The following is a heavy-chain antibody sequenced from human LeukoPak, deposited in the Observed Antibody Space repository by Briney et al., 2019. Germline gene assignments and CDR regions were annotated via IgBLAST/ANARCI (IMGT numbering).Heavy chain of an antibody. V-gene: IGHV4-34*01. CDR3: ARHRAMVRGLFESPKYYFDY. Sequence: SETLSLTCTVSGGSISSYYWSWIRQPPGKGLEWIGEINHSGSTNYNPSLKSRVTISVDTSKNQFSLKLSSVTAADTAVYYCARHRAMVRGLFESPKYYFDYWGQGTLVTVSS. D-gene: IGHD3-10*01. CDR1: GGSISSYY. CDR2: INHSGST. J-gene: IGHJ4*02.